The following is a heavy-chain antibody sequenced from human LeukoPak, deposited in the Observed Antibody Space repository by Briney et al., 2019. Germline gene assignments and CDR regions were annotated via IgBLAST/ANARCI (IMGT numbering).Heavy chain of an antibody. J-gene: IGHJ4*02. CDR2: IVVGSGNT. CDR1: GFTFTSSA. Sequence: SVKVSCKASGFTFTSSAVQWVRQARGQRLEWVGWIVVGSGNTNYAQKFQERVTITRDMSTSTAYMELSSLRSEDTAVYYCAASPDYYDSSGYSYYFDYWGQGTLVTVSS. CDR3: AASPDYYDSSGYSYYFDY. V-gene: IGHV1-58*01. D-gene: IGHD3-22*01.